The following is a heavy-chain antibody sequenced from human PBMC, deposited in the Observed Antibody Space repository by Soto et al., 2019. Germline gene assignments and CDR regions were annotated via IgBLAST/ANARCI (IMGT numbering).Heavy chain of an antibody. CDR3: AREVTGRFDY. J-gene: IGHJ4*02. V-gene: IGHV1-8*01. CDR2: MNPNSGNT. CDR1: GYTFTSYD. D-gene: IGHD1-20*01. Sequence: ASVXVSCSASGYTFTSYDINWVRQATGQGLEWMGWMNPNSGNTAYAQKFQGRVTMTRNTSISTAYMELSSLRSEDTAVYYCAREVTGRFDYWGQGTLVTVS.